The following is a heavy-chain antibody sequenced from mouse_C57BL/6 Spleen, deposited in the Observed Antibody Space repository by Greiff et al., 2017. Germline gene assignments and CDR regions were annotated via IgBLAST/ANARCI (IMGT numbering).Heavy chain of an antibody. D-gene: IGHD2-14*01. V-gene: IGHV1-55*01. CDR1: GYTFTSYW. CDR2: IYPGSGST. Sequence: QVQLQQPGAELVKPGASVKMSCKASGYTFTSYWITWVKQRPGQGLEWIGDIYPGSGSTNYNEKFKSKATLTVDTSSSAAYMQLSSLTSEDSAVYYCARRPYRNDPGWCEEWGKGKLGNGSA. CDR3: ARRPYRNDPGWCEE. J-gene: IGHJ3*01.